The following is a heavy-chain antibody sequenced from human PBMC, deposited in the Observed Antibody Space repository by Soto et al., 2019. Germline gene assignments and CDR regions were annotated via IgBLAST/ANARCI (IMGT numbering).Heavy chain of an antibody. V-gene: IGHV3-48*03. D-gene: IGHD6-19*01. CDR3: AREVAGVDY. J-gene: IGHJ4*02. CDR2: ITSSGSTR. CDR1: GFTFSTYE. Sequence: GGSLRLSCAASGFTFSTYEMNWVRQAPGKGLEWVSFITSSGSTRYYADSAKGRFTISRDNAKNSLYLQMTSLRVEDTAVYYCAREVAGVDYWGQGTLVTVSS.